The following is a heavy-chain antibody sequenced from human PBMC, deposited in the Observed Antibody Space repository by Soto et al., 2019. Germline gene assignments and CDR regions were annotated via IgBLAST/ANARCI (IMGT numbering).Heavy chain of an antibody. CDR1: GFTFSSYG. CDR2: ISYDGSNK. J-gene: IGHJ6*02. V-gene: IGHV3-30*18. Sequence: GGSLRLSCAASGFTFSSYGMHWVRQAPGKGLEWVAVISYDGSNKYYADSVKGRFTISRDNSKNTLYLQMNSLRAEDTAVYYCAKELGKVVVVAAPYYYYGMDVWGQGTTVTVSS. D-gene: IGHD2-15*01. CDR3: AKELGKVVVVAAPYYYYGMDV.